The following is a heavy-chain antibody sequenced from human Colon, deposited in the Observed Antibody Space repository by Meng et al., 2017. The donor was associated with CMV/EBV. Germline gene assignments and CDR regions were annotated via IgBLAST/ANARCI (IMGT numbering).Heavy chain of an antibody. V-gene: IGHV3-30*04. J-gene: IGHJ5*02. Sequence: GGSLKISCAASGFTFSSYAMHWVRQAPGKGLEWVAVISYDGSNKYYADSVKGRFTISRDNSKNTLYLQMNSLRAEDTAVYYCARERYSYGSNWFDPWGQGTLVTVSS. CDR1: GFTFSSYA. CDR2: ISYDGSNK. CDR3: ARERYSYGSNWFDP. D-gene: IGHD5-18*01.